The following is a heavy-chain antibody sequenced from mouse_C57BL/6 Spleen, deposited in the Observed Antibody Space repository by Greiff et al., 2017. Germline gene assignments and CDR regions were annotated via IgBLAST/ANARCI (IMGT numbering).Heavy chain of an antibody. CDR3: ARGGTTVVAFDY. V-gene: IGHV3-6*01. CDR1: GYSITSGYY. Sequence: EVKVEESGPGLVKPSQSLSLTCSVTGYSITSGYYWNWIRQFPGNKLEWMGYISYDGSNNYNPSLKNRISITRDTSKNQFFLKLNSVTTEDTATYYCARGGTTVVAFDYWGQGTTLTVSS. CDR2: ISYDGSN. J-gene: IGHJ2*01. D-gene: IGHD1-1*01.